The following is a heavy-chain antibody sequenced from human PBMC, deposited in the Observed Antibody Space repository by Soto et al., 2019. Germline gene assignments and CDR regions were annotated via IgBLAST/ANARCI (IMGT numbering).Heavy chain of an antibody. CDR2: IYYSGST. J-gene: IGHJ4*02. CDR3: ARGNDYGDYYFDH. Sequence: SETLSLTCTVSGGSISYYYWSWIGQPPGKGLEWIGYIYYSGSTNYNPSLKSRVTISVDTSKNQFSLKLSSVTAADTAVYYCARGNDYGDYYFDHWGQGTLVTVSS. V-gene: IGHV4-59*01. D-gene: IGHD4-17*01. CDR1: GGSISYYY.